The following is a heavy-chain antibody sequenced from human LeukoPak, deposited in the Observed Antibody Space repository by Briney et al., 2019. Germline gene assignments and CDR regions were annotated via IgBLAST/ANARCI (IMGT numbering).Heavy chain of an antibody. J-gene: IGHJ3*02. CDR3: ARGLTEYDSSGYYYEAAFDI. Sequence: GASVKVSCKASGGTFSSYAISWVRQAPGQGLEWMGGIIPIFGTANYAQKFQGRVTITADESTSTAYMDLRSLRSDDTAVYYCARGLTEYDSSGYYYEAAFDIWGQGTVVTVSS. D-gene: IGHD3-22*01. V-gene: IGHV1-69*13. CDR1: GGTFSSYA. CDR2: IIPIFGTA.